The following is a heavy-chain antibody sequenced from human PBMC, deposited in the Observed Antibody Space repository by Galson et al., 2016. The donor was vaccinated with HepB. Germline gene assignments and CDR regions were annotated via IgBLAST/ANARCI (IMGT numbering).Heavy chain of an antibody. Sequence: SLRLSCADSGFTFSDNAMHWVRQAPGKGLEWVTVIWSDGSNKDYADSVKGRFTIPRDNSKNTLYLQMNSLRAEDTAVYYCATDRGRSPFDYWGQGTLVTVSS. CDR3: ATDRGRSPFDY. CDR1: GFTFSDNA. D-gene: IGHD3-16*01. CDR2: IWSDGSNK. V-gene: IGHV3-33*08. J-gene: IGHJ4*02.